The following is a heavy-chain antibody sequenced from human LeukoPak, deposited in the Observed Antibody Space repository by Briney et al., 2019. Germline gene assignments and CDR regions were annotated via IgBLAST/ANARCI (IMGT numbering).Heavy chain of an antibody. Sequence: PSETLSLTCTVSGYSITSGYYWVWIRQPPGKGLEWIGAVYHSGSTYYNPSLKSRVAISVDTSKNQFSLKLYPVTAADTAVYFCARSGPYYYHYLDVWGKGTTVTVSS. CDR3: ARSGPYYYHYLDV. CDR1: GYSITSGYY. J-gene: IGHJ6*03. V-gene: IGHV4-38-2*02. D-gene: IGHD3-10*01. CDR2: VYHSGST.